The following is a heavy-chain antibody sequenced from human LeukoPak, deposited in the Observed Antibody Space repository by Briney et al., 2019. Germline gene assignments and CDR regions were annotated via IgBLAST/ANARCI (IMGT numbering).Heavy chain of an antibody. J-gene: IGHJ5*02. D-gene: IGHD2-15*01. CDR3: ARGPDIVVVVAAENWFDP. CDR1: GGSFSGYY. Sequence: SETLSLTCAVYGGSFSGYYWSWIRQPPGKGLEWIGEINHSGSTNYNPSLKSRVTISVDTSKNQFSLKLSSVTAADTAVYYCARGPDIVVVVAAENWFDPWGQGTLVTVSS. V-gene: IGHV4-34*01. CDR2: INHSGST.